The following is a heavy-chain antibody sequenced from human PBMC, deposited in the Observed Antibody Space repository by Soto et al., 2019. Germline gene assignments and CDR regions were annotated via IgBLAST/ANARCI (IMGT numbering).Heavy chain of an antibody. CDR2: IIPILGIA. V-gene: IGHV1-69*02. Sequence: SVKVSCKASGCTFSSYTISWVRQAPGQGLEWMGRIIPILGIANYAQKFQGRVTITADKSTSTAYMELSSLRSEDTAVYYCARLFGLDAFDIWGQGTMVTVSS. D-gene: IGHD3-10*01. CDR3: ARLFGLDAFDI. J-gene: IGHJ3*02. CDR1: GCTFSSYT.